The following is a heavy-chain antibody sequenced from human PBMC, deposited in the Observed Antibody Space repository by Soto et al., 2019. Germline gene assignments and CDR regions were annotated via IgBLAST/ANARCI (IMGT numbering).Heavy chain of an antibody. V-gene: IGHV4-59*01. CDR3: ARLSGGSYYDSSGYYRRYNWFDP. D-gene: IGHD3-22*01. Sequence: SETLSLTCTVSGGSISSYYWSWIRQPPGKGLEWIGYIYYSGSTNYNPSLKSRVTISVDTSKNQFSLKLSSVTAADTAMYYCARLSGGSYYDSSGYYRRYNWFDPWGQGTLVTVSS. J-gene: IGHJ5*02. CDR2: IYYSGST. CDR1: GGSISSYY.